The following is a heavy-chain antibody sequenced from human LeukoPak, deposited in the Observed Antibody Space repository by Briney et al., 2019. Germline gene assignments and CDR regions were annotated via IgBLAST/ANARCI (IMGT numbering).Heavy chain of an antibody. CDR3: ARVWLSSGSYWYFDF. Sequence: SETLSLTCTVSGGSISSNYWSWIRQPAGKGLEYIGRIYSSGNTNYNPSLKSRVTMSVDTSQNQFSLLLHSVTAADTAVYYCARVWLSSGSYWYFDFWGRGTLVIVSS. CDR1: GGSISSNY. CDR2: IYSSGNT. V-gene: IGHV4-4*07. D-gene: IGHD3-22*01. J-gene: IGHJ2*01.